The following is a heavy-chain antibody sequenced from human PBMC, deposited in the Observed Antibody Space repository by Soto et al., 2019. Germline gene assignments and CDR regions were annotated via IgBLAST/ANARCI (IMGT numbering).Heavy chain of an antibody. CDR2: IIPVYGTP. CDR3: SIVTAYGMDV. J-gene: IGHJ6*02. D-gene: IGHD2-15*01. V-gene: IGHV1-69*01. CDR1: GGTFNKYA. Sequence: QVQLEQSGAEVKKPGSSLKVSCKATGGTFNKYAISWVRQAPGQGLEWMAGIIPVYGTPNYEQRFQDRVTIIADESTTTAYMEVTSLTSEDTAIYYCSIVTAYGMDVWGPGTTVIVSS.